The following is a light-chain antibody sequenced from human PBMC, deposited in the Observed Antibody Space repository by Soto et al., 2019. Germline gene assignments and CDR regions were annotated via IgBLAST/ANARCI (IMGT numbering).Light chain of an antibody. Sequence: EMVLTQSPGTLSLSPGERASLSCRASQSVISNRLAWYQQKPGQTPRLLIYNASTRASGVPDRFSGSGSGTDFTLTISRLEPEDFAVYYCQQYSPSQATFGPGTIVDIK. CDR2: NAS. CDR1: QSVISNR. J-gene: IGKJ3*01. V-gene: IGKV3-20*01. CDR3: QQYSPSQAT.